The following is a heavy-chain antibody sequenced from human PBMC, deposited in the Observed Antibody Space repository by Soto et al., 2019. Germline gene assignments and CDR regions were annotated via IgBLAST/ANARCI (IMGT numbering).Heavy chain of an antibody. J-gene: IGHJ5*02. D-gene: IGHD2-2*02. CDR1: GASISNHY. CDR2: VSNTGIT. V-gene: IGHV4-59*11. CDR3: ARESGFCSTRCYRKNYFDP. Sequence: QVQLQESGPGLVKPSETLSLNCTVSGASISNHYWSWIRQSPGKGLEWIGSVSNTGITSYSRSIQGRVTISVDSSKNRISLSLSSVTAADTAIYYCARESGFCSTRCYRKNYFDPWGQGALVTVSS.